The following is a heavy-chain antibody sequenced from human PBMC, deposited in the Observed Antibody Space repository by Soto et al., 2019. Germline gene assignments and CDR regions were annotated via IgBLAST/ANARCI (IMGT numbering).Heavy chain of an antibody. D-gene: IGHD3-16*01. CDR3: ATYTVGEGGRGY. CDR1: GGSMRGQH. CDR2: HHSDST. J-gene: IGHJ4*02. Sequence: QVQLQESGPGLVKPSETLSLTCTVSGGSMRGQHWSWIRQPPGKGLEWIGHHSDSTNYNPSLKSRTTISTDTSNTQFSLKLSSVAAADTAVYYCATYTVGEGGRGYWGQGTLVTVSS. V-gene: IGHV4-4*09.